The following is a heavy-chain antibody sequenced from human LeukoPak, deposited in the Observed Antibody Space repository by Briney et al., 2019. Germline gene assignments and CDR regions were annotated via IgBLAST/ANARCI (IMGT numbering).Heavy chain of an antibody. J-gene: IGHJ4*02. Sequence: ASVKVSCKASGYTFTSYDINWVRQATGQGLEWMGWMNPNSGNTGYAQKFQGRVTMTRNTSISTAYMELSSLRSEDTAVYYCARNRRYFDWLLYFWGQGTLVTVSS. CDR1: GYTFTSYD. CDR2: MNPNSGNT. V-gene: IGHV1-8*01. CDR3: ARNRRYFDWLLYF. D-gene: IGHD3-9*01.